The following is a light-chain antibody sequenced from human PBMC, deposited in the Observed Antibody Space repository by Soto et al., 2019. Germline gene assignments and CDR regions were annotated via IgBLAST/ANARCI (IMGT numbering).Light chain of an antibody. Sequence: DIVLTQSPGTLSLSPGEIAILSCRASQTANDIYLAWCQQKPGQAPRLLIYGASRRATGIPDRFSGSASGTDFTLTISRLEPEDVAVYFCQQYSDLPLTFGQGTRLEIK. CDR1: QTANDIY. CDR3: QQYSDLPLT. V-gene: IGKV3-20*01. CDR2: GAS. J-gene: IGKJ5*01.